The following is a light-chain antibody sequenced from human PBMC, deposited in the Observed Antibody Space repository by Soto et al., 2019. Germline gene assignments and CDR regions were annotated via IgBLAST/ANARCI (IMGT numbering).Light chain of an antibody. Sequence: QLVLTQSPSASASLGASVKLTCTLSSGHSSYAIAWHQQQPEKGPRYLMKLNSDGSHSKGDGIPDRFSGSSSGAERYLTISSLQSEDEADYYWQTWGPGIWVFGGGTKVTVL. CDR3: QTWGPGIWV. CDR2: LNSDGSH. V-gene: IGLV4-69*01. CDR1: SGHSSYA. J-gene: IGLJ3*02.